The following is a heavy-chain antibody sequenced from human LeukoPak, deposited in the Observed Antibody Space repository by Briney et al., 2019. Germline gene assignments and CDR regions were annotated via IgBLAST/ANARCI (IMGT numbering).Heavy chain of an antibody. J-gene: IGHJ6*03. CDR2: ISSSGSTI. V-gene: IGHV3-11*01. Sequence: GGSLRLSCAASGFTFSDYYMSWIRQAPGKGLEWVSYISSSGSTIYYADSVKGRFTISRDNSKNTLYLQMNSLRAEDTAVYYCAKGADGYYYYYMDVWGKGTTVTVSS. CDR3: AKGADGYYYYYMDV. CDR1: GFTFSDYY.